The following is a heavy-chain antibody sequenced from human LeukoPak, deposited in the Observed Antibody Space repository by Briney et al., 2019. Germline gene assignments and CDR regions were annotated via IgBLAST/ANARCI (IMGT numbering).Heavy chain of an antibody. J-gene: IGHJ6*03. CDR2: IYYSGST. CDR3: AREGPNWNLNYYYYYYMDV. V-gene: IGHV4-61*05. CDR1: GGSISSRPYY. Sequence: TSETLSLTRTVSGGSISSRPYYWGWVRQPPGKGLEWIGYIYYSGSTNYNPSLKSRVTISVDTSKNQFSLKLSSVTAADTAVYYCAREGPNWNLNYYYYYYMDVWGKGTTVTVSS. D-gene: IGHD1-1*01.